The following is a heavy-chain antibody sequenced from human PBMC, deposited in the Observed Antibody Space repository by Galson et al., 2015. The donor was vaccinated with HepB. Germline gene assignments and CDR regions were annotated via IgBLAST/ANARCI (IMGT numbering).Heavy chain of an antibody. Sequence: SVKVSCKASGYTFTSYYMHWARQAPGQGLEWMGIINPSGGSTSYAQKFQGRVTMTRDTSTSTVYMELSSLRSEDTAVYYCARGPRPSGYCSRMDVWGQGSTVTVSS. D-gene: IGHD3-22*01. J-gene: IGHJ6*02. CDR3: ARGPRPSGYCSRMDV. CDR1: GYTFTSYY. V-gene: IGHV1-46*01. CDR2: INPSGGST.